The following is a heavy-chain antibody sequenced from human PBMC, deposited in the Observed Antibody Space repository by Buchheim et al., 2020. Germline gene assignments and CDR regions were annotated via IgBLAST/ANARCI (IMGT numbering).Heavy chain of an antibody. J-gene: IGHJ4*03. CDR2: IYTSGTT. D-gene: IGHD1-1*01. CDR1: GASISSGSNY. CDR3: ARGTPYFDS. V-gene: IGHV4-61*02. Sequence: QVQLQESGPGLVKPSQTLSLTCTVSGASISSGSNYWSWIRQPAGKGLEWIGRIYTSGTTNYNPSLKRRVTISLDTSRNQFSLELASVTASDTAVFYCARGTPYFDSWGQGAL.